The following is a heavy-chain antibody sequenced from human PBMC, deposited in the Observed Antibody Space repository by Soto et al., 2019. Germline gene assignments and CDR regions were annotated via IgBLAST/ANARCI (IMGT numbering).Heavy chain of an antibody. CDR3: ARGLPAYYDIFTGYYAFDI. CDR2: ISGSGGST. J-gene: IGHJ3*02. CDR1: GFTFSSYA. D-gene: IGHD3-9*01. V-gene: IGHV3-23*01. Sequence: GGSLRLSCAASGFTFSSYAMSWVRQAPGKGLEWVSAISGSGGSTYYADSVKGRFTISRDNSKNTLYLQMNSLRAEDTVVYYCARGLPAYYDIFTGYYAFDIWGQGTMVTVSS.